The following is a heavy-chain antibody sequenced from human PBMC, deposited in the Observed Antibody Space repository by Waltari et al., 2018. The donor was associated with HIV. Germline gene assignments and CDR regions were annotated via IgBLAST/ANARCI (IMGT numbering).Heavy chain of an antibody. Sequence: QVQLVLSGADVMKPGAPVQGPWTASGYTFTGHYMARAGQAPGQGLEWMGWINPNRGGTNYAQKFQGRVTMTRDTSISTAYMELSMLRSDDTAVYYCARGPPYYYGLGSPGGGWFDPWGQGTLVTVSS. CDR2: INPNRGGT. CDR3: ARGPPYYYGLGSPGGGWFDP. D-gene: IGHD3-10*01. CDR1: GYTFTGHY. J-gene: IGHJ5*02. V-gene: IGHV1-2*02.